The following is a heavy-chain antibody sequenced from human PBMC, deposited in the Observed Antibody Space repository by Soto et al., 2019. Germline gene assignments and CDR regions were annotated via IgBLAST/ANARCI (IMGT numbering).Heavy chain of an antibody. CDR2: IIPLFGTV. CDR3: AKGAVAGTPTSYYYYGMDV. J-gene: IGHJ6*02. CDR1: GGTFRTYA. Sequence: QVQLLQSGAEVKKPGSSVRVSCEAYGGTFRTYAISWVRQAPGQGLAWMGEIIPLFGTVNYAQKFQGRVTITADESTTTVYMDLRSLRSEDTAVYYCAKGAVAGTPTSYYYYGMDVWGQGTTVTVSS. D-gene: IGHD6-19*01. V-gene: IGHV1-69*12.